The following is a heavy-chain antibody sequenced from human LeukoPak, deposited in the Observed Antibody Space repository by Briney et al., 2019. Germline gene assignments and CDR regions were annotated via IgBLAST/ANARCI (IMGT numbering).Heavy chain of an antibody. CDR3: AKSDYFDS. J-gene: IGHJ4*02. V-gene: IGHV3-74*01. CDR2: IKGDGSST. Sequence: GGSLRLSCAASGFTFSTYAMSWVRQVPGKGLVWVSRIKGDGSSTSYADSVKGRFTISRDNAKNTLYLQMNSLRAEDTAVYYCAKSDYFDSWGQGTLVTVSS. CDR1: GFTFSTYA.